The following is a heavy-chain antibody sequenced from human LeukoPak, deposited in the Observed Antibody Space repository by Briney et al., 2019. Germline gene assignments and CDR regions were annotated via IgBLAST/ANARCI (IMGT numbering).Heavy chain of an antibody. CDR1: GFTFSSYA. D-gene: IGHD6-19*01. J-gene: IGHJ1*01. Sequence: GGSVRLPRAASGFTFSSYAMMGVRQPPGKALECVSALSGSGGSTYYADSVKGRFTISRDNSKNTLYLQMNSLRAEDTAVYYCAKGPGYSSGWSSAEYFQHWGQGTLVTVSS. CDR2: LSGSGGST. CDR3: AKGPGYSSGWSSAEYFQH. V-gene: IGHV3-23*01.